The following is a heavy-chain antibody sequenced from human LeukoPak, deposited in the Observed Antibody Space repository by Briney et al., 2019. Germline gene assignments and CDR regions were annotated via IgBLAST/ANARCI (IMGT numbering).Heavy chain of an antibody. CDR2: IYYSGST. Sequence: PSETLSLTCTVSGGSISSYYWSWIRQPPGKGLEWIGYIYYSGSTNYNPSLKSRVTISVDTSKNQFSLKLSSVTAADTAVYYCARGIWLAAAVYYFDYWGQGTLVTVSS. V-gene: IGHV4-59*01. J-gene: IGHJ4*02. D-gene: IGHD6-13*01. CDR1: GGSISSYY. CDR3: ARGIWLAAAVYYFDY.